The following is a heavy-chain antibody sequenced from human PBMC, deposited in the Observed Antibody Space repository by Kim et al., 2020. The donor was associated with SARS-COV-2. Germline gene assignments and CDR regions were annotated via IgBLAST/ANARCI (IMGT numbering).Heavy chain of an antibody. V-gene: IGHV3-73*01. J-gene: IGHJ3*02. Sequence: GGSLRLSCAASGLTFSDSGMHWVRQASGKGLEWVGRVKAKVDSYATAYAASVQCRFTISRDDSKNTAYLHMNGLRTEDTAVYYCTRVDSRASTNTFDIWG. CDR2: VKAKVDSYAT. CDR1: GLTFSDSG. D-gene: IGHD6-6*01. CDR3: TRVDSRASTNTFDI.